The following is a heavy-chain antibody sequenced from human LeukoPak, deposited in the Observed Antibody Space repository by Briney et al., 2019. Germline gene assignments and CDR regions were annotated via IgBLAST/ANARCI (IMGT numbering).Heavy chain of an antibody. D-gene: IGHD3-22*01. V-gene: IGHV5-51*01. CDR3: ARHVGDYYDNSGYYYY. CDR2: IYPGDSDT. J-gene: IGHJ4*02. CDR1: GYSFTSYW. Sequence: GESLKISCKGSGYSFTSYWIGWVRQMPGKGLEWMGIIYPGDSDTRYSPSFQGQVTISADKSISTAYLQWSSLKASDTAMYYCARHVGDYYDNSGYYYYWGQGTLVTVSS.